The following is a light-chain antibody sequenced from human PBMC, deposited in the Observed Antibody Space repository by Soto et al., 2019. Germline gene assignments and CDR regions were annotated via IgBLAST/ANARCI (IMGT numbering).Light chain of an antibody. V-gene: IGKV3-11*01. CDR2: HAS. J-gene: IGKJ4*01. CDR3: RQYSSLLRS. CDR1: QAVTN. Sequence: EIVLTQSPATLSLSPGDRAALSCRASQAVTNLAWYQHKPGQAPRLLIYHASTMATGIPARFSGSGSGTDFTLSISSLEPEDFALYYCRQYSSLLRSFGGGTRVEIK.